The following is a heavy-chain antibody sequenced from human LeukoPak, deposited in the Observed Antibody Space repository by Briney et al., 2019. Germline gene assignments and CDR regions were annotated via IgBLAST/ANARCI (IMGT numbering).Heavy chain of an antibody. CDR1: GGSISSYY. D-gene: IGHD3-22*01. J-gene: IGHJ5*02. CDR3: ARAHHYYDSSGYYPNWFDP. V-gene: IGHV4-59*07. Sequence: LDTLSLTCTVSGGSISSYYWSWIRQPPGKGLEWIGYIYYSGSTNYNPSLKSRVTISVDTSKNQFSLKLSSVTAADTAVYYCARAHHYYDSSGYYPNWFDPWGQGTLVTVSS. CDR2: IYYSGST.